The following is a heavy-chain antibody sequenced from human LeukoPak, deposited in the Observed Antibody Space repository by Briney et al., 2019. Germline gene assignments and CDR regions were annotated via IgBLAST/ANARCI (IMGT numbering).Heavy chain of an antibody. D-gene: IGHD2-21*02. CDR1: GGSISSGGYS. CDR2: IYHSGST. CDR3: ARANCGGDCFNNWFDP. J-gene: IGHJ5*02. Sequence: SETLSLTCAVSGGSISSGGYSWTWIRQPPGKGLEWIGYIYHSGSTYYNPSLKSRVTISVDRSKNQFSLKLSSVTAADTAVYYCARANCGGDCFNNWFDPWGQGTLVTVSS. V-gene: IGHV4-30-2*01.